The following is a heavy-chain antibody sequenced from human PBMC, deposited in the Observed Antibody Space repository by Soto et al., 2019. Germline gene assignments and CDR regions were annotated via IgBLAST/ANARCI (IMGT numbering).Heavy chain of an antibody. D-gene: IGHD3-22*01. CDR2: ISQDGSMK. CDR1: GFTFDYYW. V-gene: IGHV3-7*03. J-gene: IGHJ4*02. CDR3: ARYRSGAYDFDY. Sequence: GGSLRLSCAASGFTFDYYWMGWVRQAPGKGLEWVAKISQDGSMKDCMGSLNGRFTISRDNAKNSLSLQMNSLRVEDTALYYCARYRSGAYDFDYWGQGILVTVSS.